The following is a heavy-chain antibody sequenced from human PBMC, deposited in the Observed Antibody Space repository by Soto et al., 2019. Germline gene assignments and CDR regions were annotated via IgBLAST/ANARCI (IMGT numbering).Heavy chain of an antibody. D-gene: IGHD2-2*01. Sequence: ASVKVSCKASGYTFTSYDINWVRQATGQGLEWMGWMNPNSGNTGYAQKFQGRVTMTRNTSISTAYMELSSLRSEDKAVYYCASGNLCYCSSNSCYFFDYWCQGILVTVS. CDR3: ASGNLCYCSSNSCYFFDY. CDR2: MNPNSGNT. J-gene: IGHJ4*02. CDR1: GYTFTSYD. V-gene: IGHV1-8*01.